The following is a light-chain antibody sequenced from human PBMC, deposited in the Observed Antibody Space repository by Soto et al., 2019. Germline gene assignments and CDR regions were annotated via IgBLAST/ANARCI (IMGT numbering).Light chain of an antibody. CDR2: GAS. CDR1: QSVSSSY. V-gene: IGKV3-20*01. Sequence: EIVLTQSPGTLSLSPGERATLSCRASQSVSSSYLAWYQQKPGQAPRLLIYGASSRATGIPDRFSGSWSGTDFTLTISRLEPEDFAVYYCQQYGSSPPYIFGQGTKLEIK. J-gene: IGKJ2*01. CDR3: QQYGSSPPYI.